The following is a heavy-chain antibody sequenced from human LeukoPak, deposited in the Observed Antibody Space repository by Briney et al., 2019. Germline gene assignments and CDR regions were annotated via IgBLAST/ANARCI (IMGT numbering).Heavy chain of an antibody. D-gene: IGHD1-26*01. CDR3: ARDQGGSYLFGHKKYYYYMDV. Sequence: GGSLRLSCAASGFTFSSYWMHWVRQAPGKGLVWVSRINSDGSSTSYADSVKGRFTISRDNAKNSLYLQMNSLRAEDTAVYYCARDQGGSYLFGHKKYYYYMDVWGKGTTVTVSS. CDR2: INSDGSST. J-gene: IGHJ6*03. CDR1: GFTFSSYW. V-gene: IGHV3-74*01.